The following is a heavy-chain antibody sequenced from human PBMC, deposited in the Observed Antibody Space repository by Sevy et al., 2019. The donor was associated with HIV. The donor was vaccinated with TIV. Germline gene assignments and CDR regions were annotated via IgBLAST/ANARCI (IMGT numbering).Heavy chain of an antibody. Sequence: GGSLRLSCAASGFTFSSYAMSWVRQAPGKGLEWVSAISGSGGSTYYADSVKCRLTISRDSSKNTLYLQMNSLRAEDTAVYYCAKEYYYDSSGSVGAFDIWGQGTMVTVSS. J-gene: IGHJ3*02. CDR2: ISGSGGST. CDR3: AKEYYYDSSGSVGAFDI. D-gene: IGHD3-22*01. CDR1: GFTFSSYA. V-gene: IGHV3-23*01.